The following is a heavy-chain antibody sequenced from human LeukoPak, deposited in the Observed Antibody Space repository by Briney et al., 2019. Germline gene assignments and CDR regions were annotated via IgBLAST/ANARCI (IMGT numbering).Heavy chain of an antibody. CDR2: ISASAAST. J-gene: IGHJ4*02. CDR1: GFTFSSYA. V-gene: IGHV3-23*01. CDR3: AKDSKVGLAGAMDY. D-gene: IGHD1-26*01. Sequence: PGGSLSLSCAASGFTFSSYAMSWVRQAPGKGLEWVSTISASAASTYYADSVKGRFTLSRDNSKNTLFLQMISLRAEDTAVYYCAKDSKVGLAGAMDYWGQGTLGTVSS.